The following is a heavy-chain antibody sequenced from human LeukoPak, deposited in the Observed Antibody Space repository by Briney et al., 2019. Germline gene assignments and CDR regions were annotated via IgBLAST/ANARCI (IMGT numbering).Heavy chain of an antibody. CDR1: GASISSYS. J-gene: IGHJ5*02. Sequence: SETLSLTCTVSGASISSYSWSWIRQPPGKGLEWIGYIYYSGSTYYNPSLKSRVTISVDTSKNQFSLKLSSVTAADTAVYYCARTTVKTTSWFDPWGQGTLVTVSS. D-gene: IGHD2/OR15-2a*01. CDR3: ARTTVKTTSWFDP. V-gene: IGHV4-59*12. CDR2: IYYSGST.